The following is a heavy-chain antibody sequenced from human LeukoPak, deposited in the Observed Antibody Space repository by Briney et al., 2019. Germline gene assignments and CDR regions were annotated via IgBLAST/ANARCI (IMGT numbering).Heavy chain of an antibody. CDR3: ARDGGRIGWFYFDY. D-gene: IGHD6-19*01. CDR2: IYTSGST. Sequence: SETLSLTCTVSGGSISSYYWSWIRQPAGKGLEWIGRIYTSGSTNYNPSLKSRVTLSVDTSKNQFSLDLSSVTAADTAVCYCARDGGRIGWFYFDYWGQGTRVTVSS. CDR1: GGSISSYY. J-gene: IGHJ4*02. V-gene: IGHV4-4*07.